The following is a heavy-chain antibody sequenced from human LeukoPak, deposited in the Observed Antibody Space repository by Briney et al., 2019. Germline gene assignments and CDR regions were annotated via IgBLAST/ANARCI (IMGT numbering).Heavy chain of an antibody. CDR2: IYYSGNT. CDR3: ARGSAEGGILTGYYIFDY. D-gene: IGHD3-9*01. Sequence: SETLSLTCTVSGGSISSGDYYWSWIRQPPGKGLEWIGYIYYSGNTYYNPSLKSRVTISVDTSKNQFSLKLSSVTAADTAVYYCARGSAEGGILTGYYIFDYWGQGTLVTVSS. V-gene: IGHV4-31*03. CDR1: GGSISSGDYY. J-gene: IGHJ4*02.